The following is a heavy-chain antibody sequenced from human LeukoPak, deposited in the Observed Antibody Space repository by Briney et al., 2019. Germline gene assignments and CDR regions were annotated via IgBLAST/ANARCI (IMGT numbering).Heavy chain of an antibody. Sequence: GGSLRLSCAASGFTFIDYDMHWVRQVLGKGLEWVSAISIRGDSHYSGSVKGRFTISRENAEGSLYLQMNSLRAEDTAVYYCARGGIQVSGIDEFDYWGQGTLVTVSS. V-gene: IGHV3-13*01. J-gene: IGHJ4*02. CDR1: GFTFIDYD. CDR2: ISIRGDS. CDR3: ARGGIQVSGIDEFDY. D-gene: IGHD6-19*01.